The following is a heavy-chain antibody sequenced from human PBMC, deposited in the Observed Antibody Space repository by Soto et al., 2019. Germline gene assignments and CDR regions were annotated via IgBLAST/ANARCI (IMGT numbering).Heavy chain of an antibody. D-gene: IGHD6-13*01. CDR2: INHSGST. CDR3: ASRGSIAAAGITPTNWFDP. J-gene: IGHJ5*02. Sequence: SETLSLTCAVYGGSFSGYYWSWIRQPPGKGLEWIGEINHSGSTNYNPSLKSRVTISVDTSKNQFSLKLSSVTAADTAVYYCASRGSIAAAGITPTNWFDPWGQGTLVTVSS. CDR1: GGSFSGYY. V-gene: IGHV4-34*01.